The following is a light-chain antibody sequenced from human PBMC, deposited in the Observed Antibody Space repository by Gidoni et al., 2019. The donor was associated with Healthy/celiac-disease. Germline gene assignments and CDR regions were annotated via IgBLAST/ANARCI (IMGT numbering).Light chain of an antibody. CDR1: QSVSSSY. J-gene: IGKJ1*01. V-gene: IGKV3-20*01. CDR2: GAS. Sequence: IVLTQSPGPLSLSPGARATLSCRAIQSVSSSYLAWYQQKPGQAPRLLIYGASSRATGIPDRCSGSGSGTDFTLTISRLEPEDFAVYYCQQYGSSPWTFGQGTKVEIK. CDR3: QQYGSSPWT.